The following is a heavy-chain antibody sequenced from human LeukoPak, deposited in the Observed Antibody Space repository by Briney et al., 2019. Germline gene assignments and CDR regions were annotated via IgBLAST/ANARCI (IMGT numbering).Heavy chain of an antibody. Sequence: SQTLSLTCALSGDSVSSNSAAWNWIRQSPSRGLEWLGRTYYRSKWYNDYAVSVKSRITINPDTSKNQFSLQLNSVTPEDTAVYYCARTYYYDSSGYYYYDFQHWGQGTLVTVSS. CDR3: ARTYYYDSSGYYYYDFQH. CDR1: GDSVSSNSAA. V-gene: IGHV6-1*01. D-gene: IGHD3-22*01. CDR2: TYYRSKWYN. J-gene: IGHJ1*01.